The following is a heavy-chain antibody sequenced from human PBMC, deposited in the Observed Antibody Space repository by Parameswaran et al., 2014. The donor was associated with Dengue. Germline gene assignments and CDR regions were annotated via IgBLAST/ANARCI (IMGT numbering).Heavy chain of an antibody. D-gene: IGHD6-13*01. CDR2: INILGST. V-gene: IGHV4-59*01. J-gene: IGHJ6*02. CDR3: AREKVTYSTSWYGGFDV. Sequence: VRQMPGKGLEWIGYINILGSTNYNPSLESRVTISVDTSKNQFSLKLSSVTAADTAVYYCAREKVTYSTSWYGGFDVWGQGTTVTVSS.